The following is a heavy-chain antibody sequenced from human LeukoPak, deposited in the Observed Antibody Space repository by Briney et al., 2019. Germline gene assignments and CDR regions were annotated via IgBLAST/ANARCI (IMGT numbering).Heavy chain of an antibody. CDR1: GFTVSNNY. J-gene: IGHJ4*02. Sequence: GGSLTLSCAASGFTVSNNYMRWVRQAPGKGLEWVAVISYDGSNKYYADSVKGRFTISRDNSKNTLYLQMNSLRAEDTAVYYCAKDGDYYGSGSYLDYWGQGTLVTVSS. V-gene: IGHV3-30*18. CDR3: AKDGDYYGSGSYLDY. CDR2: ISYDGSNK. D-gene: IGHD3-10*01.